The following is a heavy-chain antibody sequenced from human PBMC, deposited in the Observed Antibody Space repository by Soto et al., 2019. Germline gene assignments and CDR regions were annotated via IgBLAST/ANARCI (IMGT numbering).Heavy chain of an antibody. CDR2: INPNSGGT. CDR3: ARTMVVATTGAVDY. Sequence: ASVKVSCKASGYTFTGYYMHWVRQAPGQGLEWMGWINPNSGGTNYAQKFQGRVTMTGDTSISTAYMELSRLRSDDTAVYYCARTMVVATTGAVDYWGQGTLVPVSS. D-gene: IGHD5-12*01. J-gene: IGHJ4*02. V-gene: IGHV1-2*02. CDR1: GYTFTGYY.